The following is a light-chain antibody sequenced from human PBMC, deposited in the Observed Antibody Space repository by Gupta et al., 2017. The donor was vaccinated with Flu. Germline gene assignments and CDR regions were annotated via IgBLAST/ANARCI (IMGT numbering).Light chain of an antibody. V-gene: IGKV3-15*01. Sequence: EIVMTQSPATLSVSPGERATLSCTASQSVSSNLAWYQQKPGQAPRLLIYAASTRATGIPARFSGSGSGTEFTLTISSLQSEDFAVYYCQQYNSWPRTFGQGTKVEIK. CDR2: AAS. CDR1: QSVSSN. CDR3: QQYNSWPRT. J-gene: IGKJ1*01.